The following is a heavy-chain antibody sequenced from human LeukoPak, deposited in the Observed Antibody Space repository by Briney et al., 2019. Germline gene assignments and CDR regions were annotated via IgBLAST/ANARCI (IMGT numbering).Heavy chain of an antibody. CDR3: PGDQEVPAAMDGSDGGDY. D-gene: IGHD2-2*01. Sequence: GASVTVSFKSSGYTFSSYAVNWVRPAPAQELEWMGLSNPTSGSTNYPQNFQGRVTMTRDTPTSTAYMELSRLTSGETDVCYFPGDQEVPAAMDGSDGGDYWGQGTLVTVSS. V-gene: IGHV1-2*02. J-gene: IGHJ4*02. CDR2: SNPTSGST. CDR1: GYTFSSYA.